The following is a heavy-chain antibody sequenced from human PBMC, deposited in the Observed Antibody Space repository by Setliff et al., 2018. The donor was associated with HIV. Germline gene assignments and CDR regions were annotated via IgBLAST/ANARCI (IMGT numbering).Heavy chain of an antibody. J-gene: IGHJ6*03. CDR3: ASLGGYYPYYYYYMDV. V-gene: IGHV1-69*05. CDR2: IIPIFGTA. CDR1: GGTFSSYA. Sequence: GASVKVSCKASGGTFSSYAISWVRQAPGQGLEWMGGIIPIFGTANYAQKFQGRVTITTDESTSTAYMELSSLRSEDTAVYYCASLGGYYPYYYYYMDVWGKGTTVTVSS. D-gene: IGHD3-3*01.